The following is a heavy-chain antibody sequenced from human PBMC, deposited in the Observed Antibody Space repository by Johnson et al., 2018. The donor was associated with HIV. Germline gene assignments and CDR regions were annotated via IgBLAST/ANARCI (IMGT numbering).Heavy chain of an antibody. D-gene: IGHD1-7*01. CDR1: GFSFSDYA. V-gene: IGHV3-11*04. CDR2: ISYSGSPI. Sequence: QVQLVESGGGLVKPGGSLRLSCAASGFSFSDYAMSWVRQAPGKGLEWVSYISYSGSPIYYADSVKVGFTISRDNAKNSLYLQLNSLRAEDTAVYYCAKPVTGTLDAFDIWGQGTMVTVFS. CDR3: AKPVTGTLDAFDI. J-gene: IGHJ3*02.